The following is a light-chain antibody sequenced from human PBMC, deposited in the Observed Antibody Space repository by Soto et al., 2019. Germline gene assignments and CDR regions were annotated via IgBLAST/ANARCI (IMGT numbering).Light chain of an antibody. J-gene: IGLJ1*01. V-gene: IGLV1-40*01. CDR2: GNS. CDR1: SFNIGAGYD. CDR3: QSFDSNLSGSC. Sequence: QSVLTQPPSVSGAPGQRVTISCTGSSFNIGAGYDVHWYQQLPGTAPKLLIYGNSNRPSGVPDRFSGSKSGTSASLAITGLQAEDEADYYCQSFDSNLSGSCFGTGTKLTVL.